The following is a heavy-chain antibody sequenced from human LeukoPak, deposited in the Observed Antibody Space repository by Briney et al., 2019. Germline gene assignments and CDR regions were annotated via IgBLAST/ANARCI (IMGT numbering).Heavy chain of an antibody. Sequence: GGSLRLSCAASGFTFSSYSMNWVRQAPGKGLEWVPYISSSSSTIYYADSVKGRFTISRDNAKNSLYLQMNSLRAEDTAVYYCGTKTLGNEAFDIWGQGKMGTVSS. CDR1: GFTFSSYS. D-gene: IGHD7-27*01. CDR2: ISSSSSTI. J-gene: IGHJ3*02. CDR3: GTKTLGNEAFDI. V-gene: IGHV3-48*01.